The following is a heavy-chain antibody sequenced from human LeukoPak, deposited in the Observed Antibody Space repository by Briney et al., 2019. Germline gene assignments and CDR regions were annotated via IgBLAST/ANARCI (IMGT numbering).Heavy chain of an antibody. CDR3: GLYSSSWRSNDY. CDR2: IIPIFGTA. CDR1: GYTFTIYG. V-gene: IGHV1-69*06. Sequence: ASVKVSCKASGYTFTIYGISWVRQAPGQGLEWMGGIIPIFGTANYAQKFQGRVTITADKSTSTAYMELSSLRSEDTAVYYCGLYSSSWRSNDYWGQGTLVTVSS. D-gene: IGHD6-13*01. J-gene: IGHJ4*02.